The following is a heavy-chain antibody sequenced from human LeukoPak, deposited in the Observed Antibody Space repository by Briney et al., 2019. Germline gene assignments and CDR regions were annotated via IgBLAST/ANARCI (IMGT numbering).Heavy chain of an antibody. J-gene: IGHJ6*03. CDR1: GYTFTGYY. D-gene: IGHD2-15*01. V-gene: IGHV1-2*06. Sequence: ASVKVSCKASGYTFTGYYTHWVRQAPGQGLEWRGRMNPNSGGTNYAQKFQCRVTMTTDTFISTAYMVLSRLSSDDPAAAYFYVAVTVFYLYYYLDVWGKGTTVTVSS. CDR2: MNPNSGGT. CDR3: YVAVTVFYLYYYLDV.